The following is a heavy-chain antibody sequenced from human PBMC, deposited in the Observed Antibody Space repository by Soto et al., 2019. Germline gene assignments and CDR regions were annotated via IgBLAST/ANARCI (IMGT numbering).Heavy chain of an antibody. V-gene: IGHV4-39*01. CDR1: GGSISSSSYY. J-gene: IGHJ4*02. CDR2: IYYSGST. D-gene: IGHD5-12*01. CDR3: ARHVEMATSNFDY. Sequence: PSETLSLTCTVSGGSISSSSYYWGWIRQPPGKGLEWIGSIYYSGSTYYNPSLKSRVTISVDTSKNQFSLKLSSVTAADTAAYYCARHVEMATSNFDYWGQGTLVTVSS.